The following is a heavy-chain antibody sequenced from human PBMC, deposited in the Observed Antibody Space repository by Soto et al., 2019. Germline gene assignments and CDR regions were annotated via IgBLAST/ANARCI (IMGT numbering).Heavy chain of an antibody. Sequence: QVQLVQSGPEVKKPGASVTVSCKTSGYTFTDHGTDWVRQAPGQGLEWVGWVSSYNGNTNYAYNLKDRVIMTTDASTSTAYMELRGLRSDDTAVYYCAREVEGSYSPADFWGQGTPVTVSS. J-gene: IGHJ4*02. V-gene: IGHV1-18*01. CDR1: GYTFTDHG. CDR3: AREVEGSYSPADF. CDR2: VSSYNGNT. D-gene: IGHD3-10*01.